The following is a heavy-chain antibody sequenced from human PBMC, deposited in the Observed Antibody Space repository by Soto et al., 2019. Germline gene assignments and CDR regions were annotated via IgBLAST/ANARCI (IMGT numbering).Heavy chain of an antibody. CDR2: IKQDGSEK. CDR3: ARVGSLIFGVVIGAFDI. Sequence: EVQLVESGGGLVQPGGSLRLSCAASGFTFSSYWMSWVRQAPGKGLEWVANIKQDGSEKYYVDSVKGRFTISRDNAKNSLYLQMNSLRAEDTAVYYCARVGSLIFGVVIGAFDIWGQGTMVTVSS. CDR1: GFTFSSYW. J-gene: IGHJ3*02. V-gene: IGHV3-7*03. D-gene: IGHD3-3*01.